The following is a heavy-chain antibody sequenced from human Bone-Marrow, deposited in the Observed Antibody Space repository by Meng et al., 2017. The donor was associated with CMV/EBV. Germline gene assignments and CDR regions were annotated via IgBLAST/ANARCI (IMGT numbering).Heavy chain of an antibody. Sequence: SETLSLTCTVSGGSTSSYYWSWIRQPPGKGLEWIGYIYYSGSTNYNPSLKSRVTISVDTSKNQFSLKLSSVTAADTAVYHCARVRDYNWFDPWGQGTLVTFSS. J-gene: IGHJ5*02. D-gene: IGHD5-24*01. CDR2: IYYSGST. CDR1: GGSTSSYY. V-gene: IGHV4-59*01. CDR3: ARVRDYNWFDP.